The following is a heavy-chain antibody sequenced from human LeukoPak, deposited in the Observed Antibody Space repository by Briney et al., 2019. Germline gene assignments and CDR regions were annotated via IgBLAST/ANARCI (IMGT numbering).Heavy chain of an antibody. CDR1: GFPVSSNY. V-gene: IGHV3-66*01. J-gene: IGHJ5*02. CDR3: ARENGDRNLNWFDP. D-gene: IGHD4-17*01. Sequence: GSLRLSCAPSGFPVSSNYMSWVRQAPGKGLEWVSVIYSGGSTYYADSVKGRFTISRDNSKNTLYLQMNSLRAEDTAVYYCARENGDRNLNWFDPWGQGTLVTVSS. CDR2: IYSGGST.